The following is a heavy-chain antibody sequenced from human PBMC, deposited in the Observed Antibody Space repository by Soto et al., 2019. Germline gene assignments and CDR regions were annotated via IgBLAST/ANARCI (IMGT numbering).Heavy chain of an antibody. CDR2: ISGSGGST. Sequence: LRLSCAASGFTFSSYAMSWVRQAPGKGLEWVSAISGSGGSTYYADSVKGRFTISRDNSKNTLYLQMNSLRAEDTAVYYCAKSLRFLEWSQTVDAFDIWGQGTMVTVSS. V-gene: IGHV3-23*01. D-gene: IGHD3-3*01. J-gene: IGHJ3*02. CDR1: GFTFSSYA. CDR3: AKSLRFLEWSQTVDAFDI.